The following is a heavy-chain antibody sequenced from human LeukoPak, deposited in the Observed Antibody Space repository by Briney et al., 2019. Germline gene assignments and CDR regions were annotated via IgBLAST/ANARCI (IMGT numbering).Heavy chain of an antibody. CDR1: GYTFIGYY. D-gene: IGHD3-9*01. CDR3: ARGSVYFVTAFDY. Sequence: ASVKVSCKASGYTFIGYYMHWVRQAPGQGLEWMGWINPNSGGTNYAQKFEGRVTMTRDTSISTVYMELSRLRSDDTAVYYCARGSVYFVTAFDYWGQGTLVTVSS. J-gene: IGHJ4*02. V-gene: IGHV1-2*02. CDR2: INPNSGGT.